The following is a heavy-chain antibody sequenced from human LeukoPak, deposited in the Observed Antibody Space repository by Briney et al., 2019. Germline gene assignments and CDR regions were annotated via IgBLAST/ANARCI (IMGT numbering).Heavy chain of an antibody. V-gene: IGHV4-59*01. D-gene: IGHD5-12*01. Sequence: SETLSLTCTVSGGSISSYYWSWIQQPPGKGLEWIGYIYYSGSTNYNPSLKSRVTISVDTSKNQFSLKLSSVTAADTAVYYCARDSGYPYYFDYWGQGTLVTVSS. CDR1: GGSISSYY. CDR3: ARDSGYPYYFDY. CDR2: IYYSGST. J-gene: IGHJ4*02.